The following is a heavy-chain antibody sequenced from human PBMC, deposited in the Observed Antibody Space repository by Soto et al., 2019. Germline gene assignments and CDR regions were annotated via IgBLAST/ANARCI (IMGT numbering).Heavy chain of an antibody. V-gene: IGHV1-18*01. CDR2: ISAYNGNT. CDR1: GYTFISYG. D-gene: IGHD3-22*01. CDR3: ARGSTDYYDSSGSYTFDY. J-gene: IGHJ4*02. Sequence: QVQLVQSGAEVKKPGASVKVSCKASGYTFISYGISWVRQAPGQGLEWMGWISAYNGNTNYAQKLQGRVTMTTDIXTXTXXMELRSLRSDDTAVYYCARGSTDYYDSSGSYTFDYWGQGTLVTVSS.